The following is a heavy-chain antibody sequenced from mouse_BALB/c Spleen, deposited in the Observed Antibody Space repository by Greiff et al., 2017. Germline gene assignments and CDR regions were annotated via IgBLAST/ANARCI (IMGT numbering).Heavy chain of an antibody. CDR2: ILPGSGST. Sequence: QVQLQQSGAELMKPGASVKISCKATGYTFSSYWIEWVKQRPGHGLEWIGEILPGSGSTNYNEKFKGKATFTADTPSNTAYMQLSSLTSEDSAVYYCARSGYGYYFDYWGQGTTLTVSS. J-gene: IGHJ2*01. D-gene: IGHD1-2*01. CDR1: GYTFSSYW. CDR3: ARSGYGYYFDY. V-gene: IGHV1-9*01.